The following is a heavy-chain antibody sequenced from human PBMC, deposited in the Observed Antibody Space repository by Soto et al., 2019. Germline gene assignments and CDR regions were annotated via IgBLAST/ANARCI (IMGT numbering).Heavy chain of an antibody. CDR2: IYWDDDK. Sequence: QITLKESGPTLVKPTQTLTLTCTFSGFSLSTSGVGVGWIRQPPGKALEWLALIYWDDDKRYSPSLKSRLTITKDTSKNQVVLTMTNMDPVDTATYYCAHRRVTMIVVASDAFDIWGQGTMVTVSS. D-gene: IGHD3-22*01. CDR1: GFSLSTSGVG. J-gene: IGHJ3*02. V-gene: IGHV2-5*02. CDR3: AHRRVTMIVVASDAFDI.